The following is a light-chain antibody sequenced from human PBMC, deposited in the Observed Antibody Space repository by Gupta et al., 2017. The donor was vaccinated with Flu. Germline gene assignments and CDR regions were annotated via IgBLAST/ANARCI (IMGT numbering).Light chain of an antibody. CDR1: QDISLY. Sequence: SSLSASVGDRVTITCRASQDISLYLNWYKHKPGKAPKLLIYAASTWQTGVPSRFSGSGSGTDFTLTISSRQPEDFATYYCQQSDSNPLYTFGQGTKMEIK. CDR3: QQSDSNPLYT. V-gene: IGKV1-39*01. CDR2: AAS. J-gene: IGKJ2*01.